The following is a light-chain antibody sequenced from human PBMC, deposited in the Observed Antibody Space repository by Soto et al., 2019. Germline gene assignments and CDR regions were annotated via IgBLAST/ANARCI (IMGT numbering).Light chain of an antibody. CDR1: QSVSSN. J-gene: IGKJ2*01. CDR2: GAS. V-gene: IGKV3-15*01. CDR3: QKYNNWPMYT. Sequence: EIVMTQSPATLSVSPGERATLSCRASQSVSSNLAWSQQKPGQAPRLLIYGASTRATGIPARFSGSGSGTEFALIISSLQYEDFAVYYCQKYNNWPMYTFGQGTKLEIK.